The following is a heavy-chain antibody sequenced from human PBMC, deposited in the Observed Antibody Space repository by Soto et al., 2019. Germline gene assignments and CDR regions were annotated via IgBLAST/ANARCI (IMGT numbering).Heavy chain of an antibody. J-gene: IGHJ5*02. CDR1: GGSISSYY. CDR3: ARGVSIAARTKTNWFDP. Sequence: PSGTLSLTCNVSGGSISSYYWSWIRQPPGTGLEWIGYIYYSGSTNYNPSLKSRVTISVDTSKNQFSLKLSSVTAADTAVYYCARGVSIAARTKTNWFDPWGQGTLVTVSS. D-gene: IGHD6-6*01. V-gene: IGHV4-59*01. CDR2: IYYSGST.